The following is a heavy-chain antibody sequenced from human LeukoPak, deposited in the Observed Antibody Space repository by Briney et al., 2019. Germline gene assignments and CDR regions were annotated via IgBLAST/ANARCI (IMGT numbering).Heavy chain of an antibody. CDR3: ARAAPYYYDSSGYYPYYFDY. CDR2: IYYSGST. CDR1: GGSISSGDYY. D-gene: IGHD3-22*01. J-gene: IGHJ4*02. Sequence: NPSETLSLTCTVSGGSISSGDYYWSWIRQPPGKGLEWIGYIYYSGSTYYNPSLKSRVTISVDTSKNQFSLKLSSVTAADTAVYYCARAAPYYYDSSGYYPYYFDYWGQGTLVTVSS. V-gene: IGHV4-30-4*01.